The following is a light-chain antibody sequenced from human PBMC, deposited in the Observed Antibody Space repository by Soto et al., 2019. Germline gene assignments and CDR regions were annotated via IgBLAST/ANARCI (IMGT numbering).Light chain of an antibody. V-gene: IGKV3-15*01. J-gene: IGKJ5*01. CDR2: GAS. CDR1: QSVSSN. CDR3: QQYNNWIT. Sequence: EIVMTQSPATLSVSPGERATLSCRASQSVSSNLAWYQQKPGQAPRLLIYGASTRATGIPARFSGSGSGTEFTLTISRLQYEDFAVYYCQQYNNWITFGQGTRREIK.